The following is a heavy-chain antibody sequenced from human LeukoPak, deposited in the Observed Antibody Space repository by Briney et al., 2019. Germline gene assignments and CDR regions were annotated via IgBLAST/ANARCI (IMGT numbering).Heavy chain of an antibody. CDR1: GFTFSNYW. J-gene: IGHJ4*02. CDR3: ARMAGGYYDSSGLDY. CDR2: INSDGSST. D-gene: IGHD3-22*01. Sequence: GGSLRLSCVASGFTFSNYWMHWVRQAPGKGLAWVSRINSDGSSTYYADSVKGRFTISRDNAKNTLYLQMNSLRADDTAVYYCARMAGGYYDSSGLDYWGQGTLVTVSS. V-gene: IGHV3-74*01.